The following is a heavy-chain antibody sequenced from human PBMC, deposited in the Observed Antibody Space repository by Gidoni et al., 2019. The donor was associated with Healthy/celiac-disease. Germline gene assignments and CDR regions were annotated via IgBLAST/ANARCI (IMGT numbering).Heavy chain of an antibody. CDR3: ARGIEQQLVPNYGMDV. CDR1: GGTFSSYA. Sequence: QVQLVQSGAEVKKPGSSVKVSCKASGGTFSSYAISWVRQAPGQGLEWMGRIIPILGIANYAQKFQGRVTITADKSTSTAYMELSSLRSEDTAVYYCARGIEQQLVPNYGMDVWGQGTTVTVSS. V-gene: IGHV1-69*09. CDR2: IIPILGIA. J-gene: IGHJ6*02. D-gene: IGHD6-13*01.